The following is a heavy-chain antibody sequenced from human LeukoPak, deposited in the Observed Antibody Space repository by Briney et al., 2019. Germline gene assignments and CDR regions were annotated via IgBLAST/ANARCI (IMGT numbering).Heavy chain of an antibody. J-gene: IGHJ4*02. CDR1: GYTFTGYY. CDR2: INPNSGDR. CDR3: ARSVEDLHPLDY. Sequence: ASVKVSCKASGYTFTGYYMHWVRRAPGQGLEWMGWINPNSGDRNYAQKFQGRVTMTRDTSTSTVYMELSSLRSEDTAVYYCARSVEDLHPLDYWGQGTLVTVSS. D-gene: IGHD3-10*01. V-gene: IGHV1-2*02.